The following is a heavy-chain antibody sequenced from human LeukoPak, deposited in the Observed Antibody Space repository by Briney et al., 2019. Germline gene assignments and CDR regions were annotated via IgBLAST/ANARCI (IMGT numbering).Heavy chain of an antibody. V-gene: IGHV3-11*01. CDR2: ISSRDGTI. Sequence: GGSLRLSCGVGGFTLSDYYISWIRQAPGKGLKWVSDISSRDGTIHFADSVRGRFTISWDNAKNSLYLQMNSLRVDDTAVYYCARETVAGTSDQWGQGTLVTVSS. D-gene: IGHD6-19*01. CDR3: ARETVAGTSDQ. J-gene: IGHJ4*02. CDR1: GFTLSDYY.